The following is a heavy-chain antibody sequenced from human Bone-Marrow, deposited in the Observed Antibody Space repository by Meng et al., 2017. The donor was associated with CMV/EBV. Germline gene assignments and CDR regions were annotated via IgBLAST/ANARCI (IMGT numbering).Heavy chain of an antibody. CDR2: IIPIFGTA. Sequence: SVKVSCKTSGYRFSENYIHWVRQAPGQGLEWMGGIIPIFGTANYAQKFQGRVTITTDESTSTAYMELSSLRSEDTAVYYCASTYYDFWSGYYDYYYYGMDVWGQGTTVTVSS. J-gene: IGHJ6*02. V-gene: IGHV1-69*05. CDR1: GYRFSENY. D-gene: IGHD3-3*01. CDR3: ASTYYDFWSGYYDYYYYGMDV.